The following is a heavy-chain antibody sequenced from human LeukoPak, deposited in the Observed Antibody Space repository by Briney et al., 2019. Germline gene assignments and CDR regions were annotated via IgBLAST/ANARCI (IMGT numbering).Heavy chain of an antibody. CDR3: AKDGLVAWAA. CDR2: IRGIATTT. J-gene: IGHJ4*02. Sequence: GGSLRLSCAASGSTFSGSAMTWVRQAPGKGLEWVSTIRGIATTTYYADSVKGRFTISRDNSKNTLYLQMNSLRAEDTAVYYCAKDGLVAWAAWGQGTLVTVSS. V-gene: IGHV3-23*01. CDR1: GSTFSGSA. D-gene: IGHD2-2*01.